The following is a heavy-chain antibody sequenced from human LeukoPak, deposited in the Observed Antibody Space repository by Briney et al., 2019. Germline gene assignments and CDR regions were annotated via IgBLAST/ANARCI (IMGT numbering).Heavy chain of an antibody. CDR3: VRRGGTSWYDY. Sequence: ASVKVSCKASGYTFTGYHMHWVRQAPGQGLEWMAWINTNTAGTKYAQKFQGRVTMTRDTSISTAYMELSRLRSDDTAVYYCVRRGGTSWYDYWGQGTLLTVSS. V-gene: IGHV1-2*02. J-gene: IGHJ4*02. CDR2: INTNTAGT. CDR1: GYTFTGYH. D-gene: IGHD6-13*01.